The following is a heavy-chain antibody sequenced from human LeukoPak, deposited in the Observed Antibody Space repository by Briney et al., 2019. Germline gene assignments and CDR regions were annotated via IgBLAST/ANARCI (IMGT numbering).Heavy chain of an antibody. J-gene: IGHJ4*02. V-gene: IGHV3-23*01. D-gene: IGHD1-1*01. CDR1: GFTFSSYA. CDR3: AKAGTGTNMLFDY. Sequence: PGGSLRLSCAASGFTFSSYAMSWVRQAPGKGLKWVSALSSSGGDTFCADSVKGRFTISRDTSKNTLYLQMNSLRAEDTAIYCCAKAGTGTNMLFDYWGQGTLVTVSS. CDR2: LSSSGGDT.